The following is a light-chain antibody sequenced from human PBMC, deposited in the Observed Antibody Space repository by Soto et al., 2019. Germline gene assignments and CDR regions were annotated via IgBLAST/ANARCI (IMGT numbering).Light chain of an antibody. Sequence: QSVLTQPASVSGSPGQSITISCTGTSSDVGGYDYVSWYQLHPGKAPKLIVFEVSNRPSGVSYRFSGSKSGNTASLIISGLQAEDEADYFCSSYSSSTAYLFGSGTKVTVL. CDR3: SSYSSSTAYL. J-gene: IGLJ1*01. CDR1: SSDVGGYDY. CDR2: EVS. V-gene: IGLV2-14*01.